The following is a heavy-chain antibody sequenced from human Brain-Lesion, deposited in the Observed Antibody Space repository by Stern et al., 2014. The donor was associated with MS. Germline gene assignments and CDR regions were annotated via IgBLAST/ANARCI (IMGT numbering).Heavy chain of an antibody. CDR1: GYTLTELS. CDR2: FDPEDGEK. Sequence: QLVQSGAEVKKPGASVKVSCKVSGYTLTELSMHWVRQAPRKGLEWMGGFDPEDGEKIYAKKFQGRVTMTEDTSTDTAYMELSSLRSEDTAVYYCATLSPGAGGNYYRHFDYWGQGTLVTVSS. V-gene: IGHV1-24*01. CDR3: ATLSPGAGGNYYRHFDY. D-gene: IGHD1-26*01. J-gene: IGHJ4*02.